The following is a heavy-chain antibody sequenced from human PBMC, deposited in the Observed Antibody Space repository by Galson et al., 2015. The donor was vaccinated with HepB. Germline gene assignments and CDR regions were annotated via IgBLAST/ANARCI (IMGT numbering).Heavy chain of an antibody. CDR1: GYTFTNYY. V-gene: IGHV1-46*01. CDR3: ARVYGGGYLDY. J-gene: IGHJ4*02. D-gene: IGHD3-16*01. CDR2: INPSGGST. Sequence: SVKVSCKASGYTFTNYYINWVRQAPGQGLEWMGVINPSGGSTTYPQNFQGRVTMTRDTSTNTVYMELSSLRYDDTAVYYCARVYGGGYLDYWGQGTLVIVSS.